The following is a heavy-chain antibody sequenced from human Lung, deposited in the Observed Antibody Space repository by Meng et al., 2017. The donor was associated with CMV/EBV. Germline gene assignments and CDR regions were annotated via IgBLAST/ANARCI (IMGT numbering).Heavy chain of an antibody. D-gene: IGHD1/OR15-1a*01. V-gene: IGHV3-48*03. CDR1: GFTFSSFE. CDR3: ARNTLSYYGMGV. J-gene: IGHJ6*02. Sequence: GESLKISCAASGFTFSSFEMNWVRQAPGKGLEWVPYINKNGFNIEYADSVKGRFTISRDNAKNSLYLQLNSLRAEDTAIYYCARNTLSYYGMGVWGQGTTVTVSS. CDR2: INKNGFNI.